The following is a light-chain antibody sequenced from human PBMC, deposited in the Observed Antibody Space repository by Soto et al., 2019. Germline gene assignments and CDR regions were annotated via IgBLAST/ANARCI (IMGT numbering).Light chain of an antibody. CDR3: QSYDSSLSGYV. V-gene: IGLV1-40*01. Sequence: QSVLTQPPSVSGAPVQSVTISFTGSSSNIGAGYDVHWYQQLPGTAPKLLIYGNSNRPSGVPDRFSGSKSGTSASLAITGLQAEDEADYYCQSYDSSLSGYVFGTGTKVTVL. CDR2: GNS. J-gene: IGLJ1*01. CDR1: SSNIGAGYD.